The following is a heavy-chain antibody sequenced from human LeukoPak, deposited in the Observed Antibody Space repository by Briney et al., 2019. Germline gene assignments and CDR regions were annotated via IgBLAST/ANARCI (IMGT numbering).Heavy chain of an antibody. Sequence: GGFLRLSCAASGFTFSSYGMHWVRQAPGKGLEWVSAISGSGGSTYYADSVKGRFTISRDNSKNTLYLQMNSLRAEDTAVYYCARRFSGSYYSNWFDPWGQGTLVTVSS. CDR3: ARRFSGSYYSNWFDP. CDR1: GFTFSSYG. D-gene: IGHD1-26*01. J-gene: IGHJ5*02. CDR2: ISGSGGST. V-gene: IGHV3-23*01.